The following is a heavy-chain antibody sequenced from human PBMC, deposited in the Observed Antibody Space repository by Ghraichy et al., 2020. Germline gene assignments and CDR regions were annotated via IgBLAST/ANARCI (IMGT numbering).Heavy chain of an antibody. Sequence: ASVKVSCKASGYTLTGYYLHWLRQAPGQGLEWMGWINFNGADTNYAQKFQDRVTMTRDTSISTAYMELSGLRSDDTALYYCAREVMATITGWDYWGQGTLVTVSS. CDR3: AREVMATITGWDY. CDR1: GYTLTGYY. J-gene: IGHJ4*02. CDR2: INFNGADT. V-gene: IGHV1-2*02. D-gene: IGHD5-24*01.